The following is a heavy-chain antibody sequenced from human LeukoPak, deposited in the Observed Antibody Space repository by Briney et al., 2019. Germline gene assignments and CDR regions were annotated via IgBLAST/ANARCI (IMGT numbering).Heavy chain of an antibody. CDR2: IRYDGGNK. V-gene: IGHV3-30*02. J-gene: IGHJ4*02. D-gene: IGHD3-22*01. CDR3: ARSSGYDYYFDY. CDR1: GFTFSNYG. Sequence: GGSLRLSCAASGFTFSNYGMQWVRQAPGKGLEWVAFIRYDGGNKYYADSVKGRFTISRDNSKNTLYLQMNSLRAEDTAVYYCARSSGYDYYFDYWGQGTLVTVSS.